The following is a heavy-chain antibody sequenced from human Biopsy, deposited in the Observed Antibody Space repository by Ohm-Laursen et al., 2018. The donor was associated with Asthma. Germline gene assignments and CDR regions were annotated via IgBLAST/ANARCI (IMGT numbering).Heavy chain of an antibody. CDR2: ISHDPGTA. D-gene: IGHD5-12*01. CDR3: ARGYRGNDRIVYYYSGMEV. Sequence: SSVKASCKASGGTFSRYAISWVRQAPGQGLEWMGGISHDPGTADYAQTFEGRVTITADESTSTAYLELTSLRFEDTAVYYCARGYRGNDRIVYYYSGMEVWGQGTTVTVSS. CDR1: GGTFSRYA. J-gene: IGHJ6*02. V-gene: IGHV1-69*01.